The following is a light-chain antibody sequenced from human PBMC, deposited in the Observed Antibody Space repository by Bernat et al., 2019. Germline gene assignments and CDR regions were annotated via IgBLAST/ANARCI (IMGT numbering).Light chain of an antibody. Sequence: DIVLIQTPLSSPVTLGQPASISCRSSQSLLNSDGNTYLSWLQQRPGQPPRLLIYKTSDRFSGVPDRFSGSGPGTDFTLKISRVEAEDVGVYYCMQVTQFPYTFGQGTKLGIK. CDR2: KTS. CDR1: QSLLNSDGNTY. V-gene: IGKV2-24*01. J-gene: IGKJ2*01. CDR3: MQVTQFPYT.